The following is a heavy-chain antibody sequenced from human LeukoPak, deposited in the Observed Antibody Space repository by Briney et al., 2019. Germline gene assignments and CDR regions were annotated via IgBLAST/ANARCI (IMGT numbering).Heavy chain of an antibody. Sequence: ASVTVSCQASGYTFTGYYMHWVRQDPGQGLEWMGIINPSGGSTSYAQKFQGRVTMNRDMSTSTVYMELSSLRSGDTAVYYCARTMVRGVIEVSYYFDYWGQGTLVTVSS. CDR1: GYTFTGYY. J-gene: IGHJ4*02. CDR3: ARTMVRGVIEVSYYFDY. D-gene: IGHD3-10*01. CDR2: INPSGGST. V-gene: IGHV1-46*01.